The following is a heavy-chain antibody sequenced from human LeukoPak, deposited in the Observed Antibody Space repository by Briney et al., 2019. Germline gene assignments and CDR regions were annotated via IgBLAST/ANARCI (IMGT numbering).Heavy chain of an antibody. CDR3: ARGPYDSSGYYLAFDI. V-gene: IGHV1-8*01. Sequence: APVKVSCKASGYTFTSYDINWVRPATGQGLEWMGWMNPNSGNTGYAQKFQGRVTMTRNTSISTAYMELSSLRSEDTAVYYCARGPYDSSGYYLAFDIWGQGTMVTVSS. CDR2: MNPNSGNT. J-gene: IGHJ3*02. CDR1: GYTFTSYD. D-gene: IGHD3-22*01.